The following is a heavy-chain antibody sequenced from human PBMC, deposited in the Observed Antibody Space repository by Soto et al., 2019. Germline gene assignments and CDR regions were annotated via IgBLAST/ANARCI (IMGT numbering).Heavy chain of an antibody. V-gene: IGHV3-23*01. CDR2: ISGSGGST. CDR3: AKEPTVTTIGWLDP. Sequence: PGGSLRLSCAASGFTFSSYAMSWVRQAPGKGLEWVSAISGSGGSTYYANSVKGRFTISRDNSKSTLYLQMNSLRAEDTAVYYCAKEPTVTTIGWLDPWGQGNLVTVSS. CDR1: GFTFSSYA. J-gene: IGHJ5*02. D-gene: IGHD4-4*01.